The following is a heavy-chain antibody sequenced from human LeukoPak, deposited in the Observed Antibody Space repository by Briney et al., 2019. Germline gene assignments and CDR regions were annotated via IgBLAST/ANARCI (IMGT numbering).Heavy chain of an antibody. CDR3: ARGYGDLYSGFDY. V-gene: IGHV3-30*04. CDR1: EFTFSSFT. D-gene: IGHD4-17*01. Sequence: GGSLRLSCAASEFTFSSFTMHWVRQAPGKGLEWVAVISYDGRNKYYADSVKGRFTISRDNSKNTLYLQMNSLRPEDTAVYYCARGYGDLYSGFDYWGQGTLVTVSS. CDR2: ISYDGRNK. J-gene: IGHJ4*02.